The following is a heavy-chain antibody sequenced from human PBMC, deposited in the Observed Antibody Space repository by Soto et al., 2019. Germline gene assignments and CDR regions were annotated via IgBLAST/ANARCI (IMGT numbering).Heavy chain of an antibody. CDR1: GGCFSGFY. J-gene: IGHJ2*01. CDR3: ARLEGPWYFDL. Sequence: SETLSLTCAVHGGCFSGFYWTWIRQPPGKGLEWIGEINHSGSSNYNPPLKSRVTMSLDTSRNQFSLSLNSVTAADTAVYYCARLEGPWYFDLWGRGTLLTVS. V-gene: IGHV4-34*01. D-gene: IGHD1-1*01. CDR2: INHSGSS.